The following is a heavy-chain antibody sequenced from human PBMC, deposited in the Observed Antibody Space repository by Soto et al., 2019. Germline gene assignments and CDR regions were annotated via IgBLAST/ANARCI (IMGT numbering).Heavy chain of an antibody. V-gene: IGHV2-5*02. CDR3: AHGVGWLLDY. CDR1: GFSLSTRAVG. D-gene: IGHD5-12*01. Sequence: QITLKESGPTLVKPTQTLTLTCTFSGFSLSTRAVGVDWIRQPPGKALEWLALIYWDDTVHYSPSLKNRLTITKDTSKNQVVLTITNMDPVDTATYFCAHGVGWLLDYWGRGTLVTVSS. CDR2: IYWDDTV. J-gene: IGHJ4*02.